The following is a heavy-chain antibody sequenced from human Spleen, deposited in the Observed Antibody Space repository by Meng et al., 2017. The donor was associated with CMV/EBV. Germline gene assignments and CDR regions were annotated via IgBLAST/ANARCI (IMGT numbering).Heavy chain of an antibody. J-gene: IGHJ3*02. Sequence: GGSLRLSCAASGFTFSTSWMSWVRQAPGKGLEWVANIREDGSSKYYADPVKGRFTISRDNAKNSLYLQMNSLRAEDTAVYYCARFIGYCSSTSCRNTIYSALDAFDIWGQGTMVTVSS. CDR3: ARFIGYCSSTSCRNTIYSALDAFDI. CDR1: GFTFSTSW. V-gene: IGHV3-7*01. CDR2: IREDGSSK. D-gene: IGHD2-2*01.